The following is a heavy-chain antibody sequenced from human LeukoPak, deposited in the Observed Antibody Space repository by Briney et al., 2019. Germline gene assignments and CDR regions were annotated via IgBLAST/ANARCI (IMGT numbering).Heavy chain of an antibody. CDR2: INPNSGGT. Sequence: ASVKVSCKASGYTFTGYYMHWVRQAPGQGLEWMGWINPNSGGTNYAQKFQGRVTMTRDTSISTAYMELSRLRSDDTAVYYCARVGDDSRGYYFDYWGQGTLVIVSS. D-gene: IGHD3-22*01. CDR1: GYTFTGYY. CDR3: ARVGDDSRGYYFDY. J-gene: IGHJ4*02. V-gene: IGHV1-2*02.